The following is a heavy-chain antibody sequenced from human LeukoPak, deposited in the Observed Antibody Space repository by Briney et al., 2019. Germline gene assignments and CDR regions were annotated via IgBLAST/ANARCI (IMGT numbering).Heavy chain of an antibody. CDR2: IYYTGGET. D-gene: IGHD5-18*01. Sequence: SETLSLTCTVSGGSINSYYWSWIRQPPGKGLEWIGYIYYTGGETNYNPSLKSRLTISVDTSKNQFSLMLTSVTAADTPVYYCARQPGATAACDIWAQGTMVTVSS. CDR3: ARQPGATAACDI. CDR1: GGSINSYY. J-gene: IGHJ3*02. V-gene: IGHV4-59*08.